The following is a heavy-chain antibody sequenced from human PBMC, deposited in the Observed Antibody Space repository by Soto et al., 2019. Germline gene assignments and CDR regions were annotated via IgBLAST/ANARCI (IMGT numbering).Heavy chain of an antibody. CDR2: ISVYNGNT. CDR3: ARAGQYYDASGYAD. CDR1: GYSFATSG. J-gene: IGHJ4*02. V-gene: IGHV1-18*01. D-gene: IGHD3-22*01. Sequence: QVKLVQSGTEVKKPGASIKVSCKASGYSFATSGMTWVRQARGQGLEWMGWISVYNGNTNYDQSLQDRVTMTTDTSTNTAYLEVRNLRSDDTAVYYCARAGQYYDASGYADWGQGTLVTVSS.